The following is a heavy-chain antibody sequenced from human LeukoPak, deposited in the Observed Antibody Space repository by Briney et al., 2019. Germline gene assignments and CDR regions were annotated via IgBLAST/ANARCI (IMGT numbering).Heavy chain of an antibody. D-gene: IGHD3-3*01. CDR2: MNPNSGNK. CDR3: ASLYYDFWSGYYTAENDAFDI. Sequence: ASVKVSCKASGYTFTSYDINWVRQATGQGLEWMGWMNPNSGNKGYAQKFQGRVTITRNTSISTAYMELSSLRSEDTAVYYCASLYYDFWSGYYTAENDAFDIWGQGTMVTVSS. J-gene: IGHJ3*02. CDR1: GYTFTSYD. V-gene: IGHV1-8*03.